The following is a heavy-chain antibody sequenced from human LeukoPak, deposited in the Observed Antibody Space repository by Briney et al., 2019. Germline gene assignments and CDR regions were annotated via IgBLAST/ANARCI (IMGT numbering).Heavy chain of an antibody. D-gene: IGHD1-26*01. CDR1: GFTFSSYS. V-gene: IGHV3-21*01. CDR2: ISSSSSYI. CDR3: ARDHIVGTMSHNWFDP. Sequence: PGGSLRLSCAASGFTFSSYSMNWVRQAPGKGLEWVSSISSSSSYIYYADSMKGRFTISRDNAKNSLYLQMNSLRAEDTAVYYCARDHIVGTMSHNWFDPWGQGTLVTVSP. J-gene: IGHJ5*02.